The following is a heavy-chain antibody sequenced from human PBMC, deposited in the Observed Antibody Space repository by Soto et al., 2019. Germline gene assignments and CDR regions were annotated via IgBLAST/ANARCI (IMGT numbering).Heavy chain of an antibody. Sequence: GGSLRLSCAASGFTFSSYSLHWVRQAPGKGPEWVAVISSGGGTKYYADSVKGRFTFSRDNSRDTLYLEMNSLGVEDTAVYYCARVGATSFPVSGSYRGFHYYGMDVWGQGTTVTVSS. CDR2: ISSGGGTK. CDR1: GFTFSSYS. CDR3: ARVGATSFPVSGSYRGFHYYGMDV. J-gene: IGHJ6*02. D-gene: IGHD3-16*02. V-gene: IGHV3-30-3*01.